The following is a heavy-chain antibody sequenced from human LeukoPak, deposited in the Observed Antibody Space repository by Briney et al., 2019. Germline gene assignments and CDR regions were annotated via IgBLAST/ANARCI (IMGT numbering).Heavy chain of an antibody. J-gene: IGHJ4*02. CDR1: GFTVSSNY. Sequence: PGGSLRLSCAASGFTVSSNYMSWVRQAPGKGLEWVSVIYSGGSTYYADSAKGRFTISRDNSKNTLYLQMSSLRAEDTAVYYCARGPLAVAGNDYWGQGTLVTVSS. D-gene: IGHD6-19*01. CDR2: IYSGGST. CDR3: ARGPLAVAGNDY. V-gene: IGHV3-66*01.